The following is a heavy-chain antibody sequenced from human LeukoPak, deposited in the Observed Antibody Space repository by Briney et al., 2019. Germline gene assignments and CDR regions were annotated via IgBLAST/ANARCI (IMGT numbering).Heavy chain of an antibody. D-gene: IGHD2-2*01. J-gene: IGHJ4*02. V-gene: IGHV3-64*01. CDR2: ISSNGGST. CDR1: GXPFSSYA. Sequence: AGGSLRLSCAASGXPFSSYAMHWVRQAPGKGLEYVSAISSNGGSTSYANSVKGRFTISRDNSKNTLYLQMGSLRAEDMAVYYCARSSIVVVSILDYWGQGTLVTVSS. CDR3: ARSSIVVVSILDY.